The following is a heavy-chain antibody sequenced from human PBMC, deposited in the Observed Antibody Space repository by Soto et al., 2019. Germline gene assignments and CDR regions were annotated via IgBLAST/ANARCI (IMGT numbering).Heavy chain of an antibody. V-gene: IGHV3-33*01. Sequence: QVQLVESGGGVVQPGRSLRLSCAASGFTFSSYGMHWVRQAPGKGLEWVAVIWYDGSTKYYADSVKGRFTSSRYNSKNPLYLQMNSLRAEETAVYYCSSSFGVVHCGMDVWGQGTTVTVSS. CDR1: GFTFSSYG. J-gene: IGHJ6*02. D-gene: IGHD3-3*01. CDR2: IWYDGSTK. CDR3: SSSFGVVHCGMDV.